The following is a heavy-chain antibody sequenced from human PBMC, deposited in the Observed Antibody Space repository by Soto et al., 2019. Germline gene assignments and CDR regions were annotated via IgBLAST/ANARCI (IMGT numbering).Heavy chain of an antibody. CDR1: GCTFSGYY. Sequence: AASVKVSCKASGCTFSGYYIHWVRQAPGQGLEWMGWINPTSGGTNYAQKFQGRVTMTRDTPITTAYMELSSLRSDDTAVYYCARANTADYYYGLDVWGQGTTVTVSS. CDR2: INPTSGGT. CDR3: ARANTADYYYGLDV. J-gene: IGHJ6*02. D-gene: IGHD4-17*01. V-gene: IGHV1-2*02.